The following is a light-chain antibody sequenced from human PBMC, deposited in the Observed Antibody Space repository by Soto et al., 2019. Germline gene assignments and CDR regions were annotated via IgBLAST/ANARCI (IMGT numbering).Light chain of an antibody. Sequence: QAVVTQPPSVSGAPGQRVTISCTGSSSNIGAGYDVHWYQQLPGTAPKLLIYSNSNRPSGVPDRFSGSKSGTSASLAITELQAEDEADYYCQSYDSSLSGSGVFGGGTKVTVL. CDR2: SNS. V-gene: IGLV1-40*01. J-gene: IGLJ3*02. CDR1: SSNIGAGYD. CDR3: QSYDSSLSGSGV.